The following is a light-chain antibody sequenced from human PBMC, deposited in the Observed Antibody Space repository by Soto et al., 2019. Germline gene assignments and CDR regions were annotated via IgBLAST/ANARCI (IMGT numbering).Light chain of an antibody. Sequence: EIGMTQSPATLSVSPGERATLSCRASQSVSNNLAWYQQKPGQAPRLLIYGASTRATGIPARFSGSGSGTAFTLTISSLHSEDFAVYYCQQYNNWPPFTFGPGTKVDIK. J-gene: IGKJ3*01. CDR1: QSVSNN. CDR3: QQYNNWPPFT. CDR2: GAS. V-gene: IGKV3-15*01.